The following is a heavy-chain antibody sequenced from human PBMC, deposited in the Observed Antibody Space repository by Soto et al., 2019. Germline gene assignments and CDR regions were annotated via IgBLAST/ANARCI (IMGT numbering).Heavy chain of an antibody. CDR2: ISDSDGTS. Sequence: EVQLVDSGGGLVQPGGSLRLSCAASGFIFSNYVMSWVRQAPGKGLEWVSSISDSDGTSYYADSVKGRFTISRDNSKNTLYLQMNSLRAEDTAIYYCAKRPRALLTFDYWGQGTLVTVSS. J-gene: IGHJ4*02. CDR3: AKRPRALLTFDY. V-gene: IGHV3-23*04. CDR1: GFIFSNYV. D-gene: IGHD1-26*01.